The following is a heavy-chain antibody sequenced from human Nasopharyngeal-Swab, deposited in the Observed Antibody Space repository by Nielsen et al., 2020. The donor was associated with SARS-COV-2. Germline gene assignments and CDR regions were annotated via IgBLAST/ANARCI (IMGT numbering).Heavy chain of an antibody. Sequence: SETLSLTCTVSGGSVTSYYWSWIRQPPGKGLEWIGYIYYSGSTKYNPSLKSRVIISVETSKNQFALKLSSVTAADTAVYYCARHLAVAGDFDYWGQGTLVTVSS. V-gene: IGHV4-59*08. CDR2: IYYSGST. J-gene: IGHJ4*02. D-gene: IGHD6-19*01. CDR3: ARHLAVAGDFDY. CDR1: GGSVTSYY.